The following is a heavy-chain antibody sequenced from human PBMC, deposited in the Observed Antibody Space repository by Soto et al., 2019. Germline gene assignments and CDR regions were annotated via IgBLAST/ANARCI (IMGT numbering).Heavy chain of an antibody. D-gene: IGHD3-10*01. CDR2: IIPIISTP. CDR1: GGTFRNHV. CDR3: ARDLEFRDGNISHLDY. J-gene: IGHJ4*02. V-gene: IGHV1-69*01. Sequence: QVQLVQSGAEVKKPGSSVKVSCKASGGTFRNHVFNWVRQAPGQGLEWMGGIIPIISTPNYAQKFQGRVTITADASTNTVYLEVSSLRSQDTAVYYCARDLEFRDGNISHLDYWGQGTLVTVSS.